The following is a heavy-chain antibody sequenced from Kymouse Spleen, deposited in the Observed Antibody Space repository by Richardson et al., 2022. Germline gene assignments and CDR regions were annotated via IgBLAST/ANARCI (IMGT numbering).Heavy chain of an antibody. CDR3: AKERANWGVFDY. D-gene: IGHD7-27*02. CDR1: GFTFSSYG. CDR2: ISYDGSNK. Sequence: QVQLVESGGGVVQPGRSLRLSCAASGFTFSSYGMHWVRQAPGKGLEWVAVISYDGSNKYYADSVKGRFTISRDNSKNTLYLQMNSLRAEDTAVYYCAKERANWGVFDYWGQGTLVTVSS. J-gene: IGHJ4*02. V-gene: IGHV3-30*18.